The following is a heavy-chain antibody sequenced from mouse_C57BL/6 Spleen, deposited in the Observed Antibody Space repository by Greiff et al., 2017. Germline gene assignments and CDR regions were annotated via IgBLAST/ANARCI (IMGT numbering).Heavy chain of an antibody. V-gene: IGHV1-52*01. CDR3: ALYGYYAMDY. CDR2: IDPSDSET. D-gene: IGHD1-1*01. CDR1: GYTFTSYW. J-gene: IGHJ4*01. Sequence: QVQLQQPGAELVRPGSSVKLSCKASGYTFTSYWMHWVKQRPIQGLEWIGNIDPSDSETRYNQKFKDKATLTVDKSSSTAYLQLSSLTSEDSAVYYCALYGYYAMDYWGQGTSVTVSS.